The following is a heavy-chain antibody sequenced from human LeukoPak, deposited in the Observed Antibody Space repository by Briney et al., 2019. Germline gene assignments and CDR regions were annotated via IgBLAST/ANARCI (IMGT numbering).Heavy chain of an antibody. V-gene: IGHV1-18*01. CDR2: ISGYNGKT. D-gene: IGHD1-7*01. Sequence: ASVKVSCKASVYSFSSCSISWVRQAPGQGLEWMGWISGYNGKTNYAQKFQGRVTLTTDTSTSTAYMELRSLRSDDTAIYYCARVLNWNYDLGWVAPWGQGTLVAVSS. J-gene: IGHJ5*02. CDR3: ARVLNWNYDLGWVAP. CDR1: VYSFSSCS.